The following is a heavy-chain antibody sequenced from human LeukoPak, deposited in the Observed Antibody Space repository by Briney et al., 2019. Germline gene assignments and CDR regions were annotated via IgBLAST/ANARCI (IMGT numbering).Heavy chain of an antibody. Sequence: SGPTLVNPTQTLTLTCTFSGFSLSTSRMRVSWIRQPPGKALEWLARIDWDDDKFYSTSLKTRLTISKDTSKNQVVLTMTNMDPVDTATYYCARTTYSYGAQTLDYRGQGTLVTVSS. D-gene: IGHD5-18*01. V-gene: IGHV2-70*04. CDR2: IDWDDDK. J-gene: IGHJ4*02. CDR3: ARTTYSYGAQTLDY. CDR1: GFSLSTSRMR.